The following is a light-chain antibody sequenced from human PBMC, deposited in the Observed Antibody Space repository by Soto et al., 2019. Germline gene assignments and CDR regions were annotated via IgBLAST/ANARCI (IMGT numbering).Light chain of an antibody. J-gene: IGKJ2*01. CDR2: GAS. CDR1: QSVNSN. V-gene: IGKV3-15*01. Sequence: EIVMTQSPATLSVSPGERATLSCRASQSVNSNLAWYQQKPGQAPSLLIYGASTRATCVPARFSGSGSGTEFTLTISSLQSEDFAVYYCQQYNNCPPYTVGQGTKMEIK. CDR3: QQYNNCPPYT.